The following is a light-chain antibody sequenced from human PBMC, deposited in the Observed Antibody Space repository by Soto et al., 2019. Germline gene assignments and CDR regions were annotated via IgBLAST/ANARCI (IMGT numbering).Light chain of an antibody. CDR2: RNV. J-gene: IGLJ3*02. CDR3: AVWYDNLYHWV. Sequence: QSVLTQPPSASATPGQRVTISCSGGNSNIGTHSVFWYQHLPGTAPKLLIYRNVLRPPGSPARCSGSKSGTSAALPISWIHSEDEADYYCAVWYDNLYHWVFGGGTKLTVL. CDR1: NSNIGTHS. V-gene: IGLV1-44*01.